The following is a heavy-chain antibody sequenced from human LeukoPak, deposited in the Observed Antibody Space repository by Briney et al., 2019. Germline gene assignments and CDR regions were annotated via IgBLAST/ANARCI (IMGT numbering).Heavy chain of an antibody. Sequence: SVKVSFKASGGTFSSYAISWVRQAPGQGLEWMGRIIPIFGTANYAQKFQGRVTITTDESTSTDYMELSSLRSEDTAVYYCASYSSGWYRGLYFDYWGQGTLVTVSS. CDR1: GGTFSSYA. D-gene: IGHD6-19*01. J-gene: IGHJ4*02. CDR3: ASYSSGWYRGLYFDY. V-gene: IGHV1-69*05. CDR2: IIPIFGTA.